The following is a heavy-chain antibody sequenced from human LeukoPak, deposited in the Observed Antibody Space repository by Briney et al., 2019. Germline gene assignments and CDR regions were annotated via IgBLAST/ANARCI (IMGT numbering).Heavy chain of an antibody. J-gene: IGHJ4*02. CDR1: GFTFDDYA. CDR3: ARGGYCSSTSCSEEDYFDY. D-gene: IGHD2-2*01. V-gene: IGHV3-9*01. CDR2: ISWNGGSI. Sequence: GGSLRLSCAASGFTFDDYAMHWVRQAPGKGLEWVSGISWNGGSIGYADSVKGRFTISRDNAKNSLYLQMNSLRAEDTALYYCARGGYCSSTSCSEEDYFDYWGQGTLVTVSS.